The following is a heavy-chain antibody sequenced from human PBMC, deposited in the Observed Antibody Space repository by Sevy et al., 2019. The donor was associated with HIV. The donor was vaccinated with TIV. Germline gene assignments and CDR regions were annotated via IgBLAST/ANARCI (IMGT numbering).Heavy chain of an antibody. J-gene: IGHJ6*02. CDR1: GFKFVDFA. CDR3: AKDVGGGLGQGCYHSGMDV. V-gene: IGHV3-9*03. Sequence: GGSLRLSCAASGFKFVDFAMHWVRQVPGKGLEWVSGISWNRGNIGYADSVKGRFTISRDNAKNSLYLQMNSLRVEDMALYYCAKDVGGGLGQGCYHSGMDVWGQGTPVTVSS. CDR2: ISWNRGNI. D-gene: IGHD2-15*01.